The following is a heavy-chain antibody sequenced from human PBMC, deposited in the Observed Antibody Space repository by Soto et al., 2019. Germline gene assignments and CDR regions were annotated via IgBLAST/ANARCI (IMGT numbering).Heavy chain of an antibody. J-gene: IGHJ4*02. Sequence: ASVKVSCETSGYTFTGYYMHWVRQARGQGLEWMGWINPNSGDAKYAQKFQGRVTMTRDPSTAYMQLSTLSSDDTAVYYCARSLSTIGARPDYWGQGTLVTVSS. CDR1: GYTFTGYY. CDR2: INPNSGDA. CDR3: ARSLSTIGARPDY. V-gene: IGHV1-2*02. D-gene: IGHD6-6*01.